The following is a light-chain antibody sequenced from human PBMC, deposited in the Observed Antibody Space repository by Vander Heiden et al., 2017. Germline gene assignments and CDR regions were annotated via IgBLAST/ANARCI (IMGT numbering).Light chain of an antibody. CDR3: AAWDDSLSGYV. J-gene: IGLJ1*01. Sequence: QSVLTQLPSASGTPGQRVTIFCSGSSSNIGSNYVYWFQQLPGTAPKRLIYRNNQRPSGVPDRFSGSKSGTSASLAISGLRSEDEADYYCAAWDDSLSGYVFGAGTKVTVL. CDR1: SSNIGSNY. V-gene: IGLV1-47*01. CDR2: RNN.